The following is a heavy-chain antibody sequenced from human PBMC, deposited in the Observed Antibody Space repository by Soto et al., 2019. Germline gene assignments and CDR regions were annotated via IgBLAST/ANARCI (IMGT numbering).Heavy chain of an antibody. Sequence: SVKVSCKASGGTFSSYTISWVRQAPGQGLEWMGGIIPIFGTANYAQKFQGRVTITADESTSTAYMELSSLRSEDTAVYYCARASVRDGYHCDYWGQGTLVTVSS. CDR2: IIPIFGTA. CDR3: ARASVRDGYHCDY. CDR1: GGTFSSYT. D-gene: IGHD5-12*01. J-gene: IGHJ4*02. V-gene: IGHV1-69*13.